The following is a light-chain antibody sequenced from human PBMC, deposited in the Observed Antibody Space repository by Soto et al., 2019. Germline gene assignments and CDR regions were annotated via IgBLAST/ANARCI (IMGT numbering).Light chain of an antibody. CDR3: SAHGGANPYV. J-gene: IGLJ1*01. CDR1: ASDIGGYTF. V-gene: IGLV2-8*01. CDR2: DXX. Sequence: QSALTQPPSASGSPGQSVAISCTGTASDIGGYTFVSWYQQHPGKXXXLXIYDXXXXPSGXPXXXXGXXXXXXXXXTXSGLQADDEADYYCSAHGGANPYVFGTGTKLTVL.